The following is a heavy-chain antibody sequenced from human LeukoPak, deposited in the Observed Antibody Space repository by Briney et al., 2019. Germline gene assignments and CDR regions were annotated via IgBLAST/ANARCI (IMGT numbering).Heavy chain of an antibody. CDR1: EFTFSGYW. Sequence: PGGSLRLSCAASEFTFSGYWMNWVRQAPGKGPEWVANINQDGSEKHYVDSVKGRFIISRDNAENSLYLQMNSLRAEDTAVYYCARGERYTSYDILTGPCGMDVWGQGTTVTVSS. CDR2: INQDGSEK. CDR3: ARGERYTSYDILTGPCGMDV. J-gene: IGHJ6*02. V-gene: IGHV3-7*01. D-gene: IGHD3-9*01.